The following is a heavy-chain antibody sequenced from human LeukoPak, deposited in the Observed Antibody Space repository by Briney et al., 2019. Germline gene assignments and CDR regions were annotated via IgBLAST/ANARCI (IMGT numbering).Heavy chain of an antibody. Sequence: GASVKVSCKASGYTFTSYGISWVRQAPGQGLEWMGWISAYNGNTNYAQKLQGRVTMTTDTSTSTAYMELRSLRSDDTAVYYCARDVPLVVVTAILDYWGQGTLVTVSS. V-gene: IGHV1-18*01. D-gene: IGHD2-21*02. CDR1: GYTFTSYG. CDR3: ARDVPLVVVTAILDY. CDR2: ISAYNGNT. J-gene: IGHJ4*02.